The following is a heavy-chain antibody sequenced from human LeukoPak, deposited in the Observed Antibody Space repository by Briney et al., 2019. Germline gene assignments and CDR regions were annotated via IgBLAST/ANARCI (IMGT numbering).Heavy chain of an antibody. CDR1: GYTFTTYW. Sequence: PGESLKISCQASGYTFTTYWIGWVRQMPGKGLECMGIIYPDDSDTTYSPSFQGQVTISADKSISTAYLQWSSLKALDTAMYYCARSAAVADPYFDYWGQGTLVTVSS. V-gene: IGHV5-51*01. CDR3: ARSAAVADPYFDY. J-gene: IGHJ4*02. CDR2: IYPDDSDT. D-gene: IGHD6-19*01.